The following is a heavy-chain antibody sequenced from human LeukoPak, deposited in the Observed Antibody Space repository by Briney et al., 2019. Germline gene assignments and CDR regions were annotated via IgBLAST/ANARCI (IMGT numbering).Heavy chain of an antibody. J-gene: IGHJ6*03. CDR2: ISSSSSTI. CDR1: GFTFSSYA. Sequence: GGSLRLSCAASGFTFSSYAMNWVRQAPGKGLEWVSYISSSSSTIYYADSVKGRFTISRDNAKNSLYLQMNSLRAEDTAVYYCARRRVGYYDSSDNYYYYMDVWGKGTTVTVSS. CDR3: ARRRVGYYDSSDNYYYYMDV. D-gene: IGHD3-22*01. V-gene: IGHV3-48*01.